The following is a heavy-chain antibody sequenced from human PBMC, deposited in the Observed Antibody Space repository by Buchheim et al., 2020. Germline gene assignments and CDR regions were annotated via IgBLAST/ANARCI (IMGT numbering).Heavy chain of an antibody. J-gene: IGHJ4*02. CDR3: AASRHCTTNTCQFFDY. V-gene: IGHV3-15*01. CDR2: IKSKADGGTT. D-gene: IGHD2-8*01. CDR1: GFTFTNAW. Sequence: EVQLVESGGGLVKPGESLRLSCAASGFTFTNAWMSWVRQAPGKGLEWVGRIKSKADGGTTDYVASVKGRFTISRDDSKNTLFVQMNSLQTEDTAVYYCAASRHCTTNTCQFFDYWGQGTL.